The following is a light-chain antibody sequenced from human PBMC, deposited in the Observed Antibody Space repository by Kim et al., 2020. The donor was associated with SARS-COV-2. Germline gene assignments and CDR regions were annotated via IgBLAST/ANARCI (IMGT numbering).Light chain of an antibody. V-gene: IGLV3-1*01. J-gene: IGLJ2*01. CDR3: QAWDSSTAVV. CDR1: KLGDKY. CDR2: QDN. Sequence: SYELTQPPSVSVSPGQTASITCSGDKLGDKYACWYQQKPGQSPVLVICQDNKRPSGIPERFSGSNSGNTATLTISGTQAMDEADYYCQAWDSSTAVVFGGGTQLTVL.